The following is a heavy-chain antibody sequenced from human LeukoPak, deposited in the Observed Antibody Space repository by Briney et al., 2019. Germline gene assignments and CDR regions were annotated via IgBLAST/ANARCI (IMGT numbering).Heavy chain of an antibody. CDR1: GFTLSSYW. V-gene: IGHV3-74*01. CDR2: INSDGSTT. J-gene: IGHJ4*02. CDR3: ARGGYIDGYMVGY. Sequence: GGSLRLSCAASGFTLSSYWMHWVRQAPGKGLVWVSRINSDGSTTSYADSVKGRFTISRDNAKNTLYLQMNSLRGEDTAVYYCARGGYIDGYMVGYWGRGTLVTVSS. D-gene: IGHD5-18*01.